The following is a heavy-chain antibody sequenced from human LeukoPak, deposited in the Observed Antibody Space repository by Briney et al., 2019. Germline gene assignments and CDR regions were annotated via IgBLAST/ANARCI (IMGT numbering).Heavy chain of an antibody. CDR2: ITSSSSYI. CDR3: ARGIAELDY. D-gene: IGHD6-13*01. V-gene: IGHV3-21*01. J-gene: IGHJ4*02. Sequence: ETLSLTCTVSGGSISSSSYYWGWIRQPPGKGLEWVSSITSSSSYIYYADSVKGRFTISRDNAKNSLSLQMNSLRAEDTAVYYCARGIAELDYWGQGTLVTVSS. CDR1: GGSISSSS.